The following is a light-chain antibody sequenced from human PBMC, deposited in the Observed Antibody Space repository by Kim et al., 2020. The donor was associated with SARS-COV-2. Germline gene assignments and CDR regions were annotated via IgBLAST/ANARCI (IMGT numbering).Light chain of an antibody. J-gene: IGKJ4*01. CDR3: QQRANWPPT. CDR2: DAS. V-gene: IGKV3-11*01. CDR1: QSVSSY. Sequence: PGERVTRSCRTSQSVSSYLTWYQQKPGQAPRPLIYDASNRATGIPSRFSGSGSGTDFTLTISSLEPEDFAVYYCQQRANWPPTFGGGTKVDIK.